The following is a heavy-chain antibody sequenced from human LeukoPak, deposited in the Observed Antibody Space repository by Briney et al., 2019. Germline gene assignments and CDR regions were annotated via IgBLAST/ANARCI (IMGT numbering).Heavy chain of an antibody. D-gene: IGHD2-15*01. V-gene: IGHV3-33*01. J-gene: IGHJ6*02. CDR2: IWYDGSNK. CDR1: GFTFSSYG. CDR3: ARDLYCSCGSCYYYYGMDV. Sequence: PGRSLRLSCAASGFTFSSYGMHWVRQAPGKGLEWVAVIWYDGSNKYYADFVKGRFTISRDNSKNTLYLQMNSLRAEDTAVYYCARDLYCSCGSCYYYYGMDVWGQGTTVTVSS.